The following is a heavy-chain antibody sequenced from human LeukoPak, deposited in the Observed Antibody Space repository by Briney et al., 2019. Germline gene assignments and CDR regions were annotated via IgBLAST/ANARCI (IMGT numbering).Heavy chain of an antibody. D-gene: IGHD4-17*01. J-gene: IGHJ6*02. Sequence: SETLSLTCTVSGGSISSYYWSWIRQPAGKGLEWIGRIYTSGSTNYNPSLKSRVTMSVDTSKNQFSLKLRSVTAADTAVYYCARDWDYGHYLGRSHGMDVWGQGPTVTVSS. V-gene: IGHV4-4*07. CDR1: GGSISSYY. CDR2: IYTSGST. CDR3: ARDWDYGHYLGRSHGMDV.